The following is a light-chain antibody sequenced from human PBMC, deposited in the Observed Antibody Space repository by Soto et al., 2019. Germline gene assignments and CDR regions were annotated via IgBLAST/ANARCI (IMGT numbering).Light chain of an antibody. V-gene: IGKV3-11*01. CDR3: QQRSNWPLT. Sequence: EIVLTQSPATLSLSPGERATLSCRASQSVSSYLAWYQQKPGQAPRLLIYDASNRATGIPARFSGSGSGTDFTLTISRLEPEDFEVYYFQQRSNWPLTFGPGTKVDIK. CDR2: DAS. J-gene: IGKJ3*01. CDR1: QSVSSY.